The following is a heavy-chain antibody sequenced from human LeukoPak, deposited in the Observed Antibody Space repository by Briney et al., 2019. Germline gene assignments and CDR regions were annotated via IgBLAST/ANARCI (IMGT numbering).Heavy chain of an antibody. Sequence: GGSLRLSCAASGFTLNNAWMSWVRQAPGKGLEWLGRIKRETDGGTIDYAAPVKGRFTISRDDSRNTLYLQMDSLKIEDTAVYYCTTDRYYDNSELQFQHWGQGTLVTVSS. J-gene: IGHJ1*01. CDR1: GFTLNNAW. V-gene: IGHV3-15*01. CDR3: TTDRYYDNSELQFQH. D-gene: IGHD3-22*01. CDR2: IKRETDGGTI.